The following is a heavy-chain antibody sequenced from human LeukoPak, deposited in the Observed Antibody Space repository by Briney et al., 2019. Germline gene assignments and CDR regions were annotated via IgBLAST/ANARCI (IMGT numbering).Heavy chain of an antibody. CDR2: ISYDGSNK. CDR1: GFTFSSYA. V-gene: IGHV3-30-3*01. Sequence: GRSLRLSCAASGFTFSSYAMHWVRQTPGKGLEWVAVISYDGSNKYYADSVKGRFTISRDNSKNTLYLQMNSLRAEDTAVYYCARERRYDFWSPYGYWGQGTLVTVSS. D-gene: IGHD3-3*01. CDR3: ARERRYDFWSPYGY. J-gene: IGHJ4*02.